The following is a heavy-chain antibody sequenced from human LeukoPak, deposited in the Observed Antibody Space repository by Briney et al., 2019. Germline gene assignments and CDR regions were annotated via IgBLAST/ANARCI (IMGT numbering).Heavy chain of an antibody. V-gene: IGHV3-15*01. CDR3: TTEYYGSGSYYNVHGY. CDR2: IKSKTDGGTT. CDR1: GFTFSNAW. D-gene: IGHD3-10*01. J-gene: IGHJ4*02. Sequence: GGSLRLSCAASGFTFSNAWMSWVRQAPGKGLEWVGRIKSKTDGGTTDYAAPVKGRFTISRDDSKNTRYLQMNSLKTEYTAVYYCTTEYYGSGSYYNVHGYWGQGTLVTVSS.